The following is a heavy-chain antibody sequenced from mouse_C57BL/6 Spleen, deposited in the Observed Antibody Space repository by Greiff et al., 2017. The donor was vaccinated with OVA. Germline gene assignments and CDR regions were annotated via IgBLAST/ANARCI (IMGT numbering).Heavy chain of an antibody. V-gene: IGHV1-81*01. CDR3: ATAQATHFDC. Sequence: QVQLQQSGAELARPGASVKLSCKASGYTFTSYGISWVKQRTGQGLEWIGEIYPRSGNTYYNEKFKGKATLTADKSSNTAYMELRSLTSEASAVYDRATAQATHFDCWGQGTTLTVSS. CDR2: IYPRSGNT. D-gene: IGHD3-2*02. J-gene: IGHJ2*01. CDR1: GYTFTSYG.